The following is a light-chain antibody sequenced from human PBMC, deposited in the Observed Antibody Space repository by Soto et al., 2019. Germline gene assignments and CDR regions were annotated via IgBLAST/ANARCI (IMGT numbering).Light chain of an antibody. Sequence: QSVVTQPPSVSGAPGQRVTISCTGSRSNIGAVYDVHWYQQLPGTAPKLLIYGNINRPSGVPDRFSGSKSGTSASLAITGLQAEDEADYYCQSYDSSLSGWVFGGGTKLTVL. CDR3: QSYDSSLSGWV. V-gene: IGLV1-40*01. CDR2: GNI. J-gene: IGLJ3*02. CDR1: RSNIGAVYD.